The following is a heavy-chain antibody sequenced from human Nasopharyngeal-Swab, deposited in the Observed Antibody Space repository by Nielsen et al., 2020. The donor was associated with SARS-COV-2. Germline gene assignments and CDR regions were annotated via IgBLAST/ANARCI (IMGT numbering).Heavy chain of an antibody. CDR1: GFTFSSYA. D-gene: IGHD2-15*01. V-gene: IGHV3-30-3*01. CDR2: ISYDGSNK. J-gene: IGHJ6*02. Sequence: SLKISCAASGFTFSSYAMHWVRQAPGKGLEWVAVISYDGSNKYYADSVKGRFTISRDNSKNTLYLQMNSLRAEDTAVYYCARELGYCSGGSCRYYYYYGMDVWGQGTTVTVSS. CDR3: ARELGYCSGGSCRYYYYYGMDV.